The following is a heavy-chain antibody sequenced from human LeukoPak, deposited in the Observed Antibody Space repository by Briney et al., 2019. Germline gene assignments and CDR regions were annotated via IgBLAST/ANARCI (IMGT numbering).Heavy chain of an antibody. D-gene: IGHD3-22*01. CDR1: GFTFSSYE. V-gene: IGHV3-48*03. CDR2: ISSSGSTI. CDR3: ARDYDSSGYDI. Sequence: PGGSLRLSCAASGFTFSSYEMNWVRQAPGKGLEWVSYISSSGSTIYYADSVKGRFTISRDNAKNSLYLQMNSLRAEDTAVYYCARDYDSSGYDIWGQGTMVTVSS. J-gene: IGHJ3*02.